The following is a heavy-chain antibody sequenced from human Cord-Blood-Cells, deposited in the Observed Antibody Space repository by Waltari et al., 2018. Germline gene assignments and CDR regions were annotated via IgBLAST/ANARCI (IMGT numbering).Heavy chain of an antibody. CDR3: ARGRGSSSWYGGY. Sequence: QVQLVQSGAEVKKPGASVKVSCKASGYTFTSYAMHWVRQAPGQRLEWMGWINAGNGNTKSSQKFQGRVTITRDTSASTAYMELSSLRSEDTAVYYCARGRGSSSWYGGYWGQGTLVTVSS. D-gene: IGHD6-13*01. CDR2: INAGNGNT. CDR1: GYTFTSYA. V-gene: IGHV1-3*01. J-gene: IGHJ4*02.